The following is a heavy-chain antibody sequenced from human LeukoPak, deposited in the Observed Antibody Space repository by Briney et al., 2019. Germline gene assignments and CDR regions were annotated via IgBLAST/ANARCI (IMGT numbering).Heavy chain of an antibody. CDR3: TRESTVTHPFWFDP. J-gene: IGHJ5*02. V-gene: IGHV3-23*01. CDR2: ISGSGGST. CDR1: GFTFSSYA. D-gene: IGHD4-4*01. Sequence: GGSLRLSCAASGFTFSSYAMSWVRQAPGKGLEWVSAISGSGGSTYYADSVKGRFTISRDNSKNTLYLQMNSLKTEDTAVYYCTRESTVTHPFWFDPWGQGTLVTVSS.